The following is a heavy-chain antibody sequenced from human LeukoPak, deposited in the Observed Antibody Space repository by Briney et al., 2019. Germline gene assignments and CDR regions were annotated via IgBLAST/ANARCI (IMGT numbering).Heavy chain of an antibody. V-gene: IGHV3-23*01. Sequence: HSGGSLRLSCAASGFTFSSHAMSWVRQAPVKGLEWVSAISGSGGSTYYADSVKGRFTISRDNSKNTLYLQMNSLRAEDTAVYYCAKVWVTNWFDPWGQGTLVTVSS. J-gene: IGHJ5*02. D-gene: IGHD2-21*02. CDR2: ISGSGGST. CDR3: AKVWVTNWFDP. CDR1: GFTFSSHA.